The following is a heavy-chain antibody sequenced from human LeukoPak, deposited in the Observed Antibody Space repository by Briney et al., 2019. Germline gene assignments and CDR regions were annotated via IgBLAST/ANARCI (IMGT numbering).Heavy chain of an antibody. CDR3: ARDSDSDYFLGAFDA. V-gene: IGHV3-30-3*01. D-gene: IGHD4-11*01. Sequence: GGSLRLSCAASGFTFSSYAMHWVRQAPGKGLEWVAVISYDGSNKYHADSVKGRFTISRDNSKNTLYLQMNSLRAEDTAVYYCARDSDSDYFLGAFDAWGQGTMLTVSS. CDR1: GFTFSSYA. J-gene: IGHJ3*01. CDR2: ISYDGSNK.